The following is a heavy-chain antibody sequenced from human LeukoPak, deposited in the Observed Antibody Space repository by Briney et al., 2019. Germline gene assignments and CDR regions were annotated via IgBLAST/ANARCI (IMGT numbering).Heavy chain of an antibody. Sequence: GGSLRLSCAASGFPFSSYWMSWVRQAPGKGLEWVANIKPDGSERSYVDSVKGRFTISRDNAKNSLYLQMNSLRAEDTAVYYCARGQMAGYWGQGTLVTVSS. D-gene: IGHD5-24*01. CDR3: ARGQMAGY. V-gene: IGHV3-7*05. CDR2: IKPDGSER. J-gene: IGHJ4*02. CDR1: GFPFSSYW.